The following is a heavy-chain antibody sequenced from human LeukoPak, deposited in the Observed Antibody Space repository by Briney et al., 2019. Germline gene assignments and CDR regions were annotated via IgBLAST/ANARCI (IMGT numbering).Heavy chain of an antibody. J-gene: IGHJ4*02. CDR1: GSTFSIYA. CDR3: AKLTHELPIAAAGPYRY. V-gene: IGHV3-23*01. D-gene: IGHD6-13*01. CDR2: ISGSGGST. Sequence: GGSLRLSCSASGSTFSIYAMTWVRQAPGKGLEWVSAISGSGGSTYYADSVKGRFTISRDNSKNTLYLQMNSLGAEDTAVYYCAKLTHELPIAAAGPYRYWGQGTLVTVSS.